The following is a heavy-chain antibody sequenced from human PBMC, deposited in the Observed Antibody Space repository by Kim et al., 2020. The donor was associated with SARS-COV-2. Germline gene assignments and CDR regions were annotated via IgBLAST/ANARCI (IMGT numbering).Heavy chain of an antibody. Sequence: GGSLRLSCAASEFTFSSYCMSWVRQAPGKGLEWVANIREDGSDKNYVDSVKGRFTISRDNAKNSLYLLMNSLRGEDTAVYYCARESRQSDDNYYNDYGVDVWGPGTTLTVSS. V-gene: IGHV3-7*01. CDR3: ARESRQSDDNYYNDYGVDV. CDR1: EFTFSSYC. CDR2: IREDGSDK. D-gene: IGHD1-1*01. J-gene: IGHJ6*02.